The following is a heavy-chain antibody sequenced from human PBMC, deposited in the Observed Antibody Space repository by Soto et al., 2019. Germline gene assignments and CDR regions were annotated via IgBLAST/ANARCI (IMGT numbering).Heavy chain of an antibody. V-gene: IGHV3-30*18. CDR2: VSHDGRNT. CDR3: AKDPNGDYIGAFDN. J-gene: IGHJ4*02. CDR1: GFTISDSA. D-gene: IGHD4-17*01. Sequence: GGSLRLSCAASGFTISDSAMHWVRKAPGKGLEWVAVVSHDGRNTHYADSVKGRFTISRDSSKNTVSLEMNSLRAEDTAVYFCAKDPNGDYIGAFDNWGQGTLVTVSS.